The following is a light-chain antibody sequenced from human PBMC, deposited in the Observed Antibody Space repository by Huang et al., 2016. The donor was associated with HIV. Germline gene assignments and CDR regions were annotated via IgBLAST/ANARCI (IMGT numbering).Light chain of an antibody. V-gene: IGKV2-29*02. J-gene: IGKJ3*01. CDR2: EVS. CDR3: MQGIHLPSFT. Sequence: DIVMTQTPLSLSVTPGQPASISCTSSQSLLPSDGKTYLYWYLQKPGQSPPLLIDEVSCRFSGVPDRFSGSGSGTDFTLKISRVEAEDVGVYYCMQGIHLPSFTFGPGTKVDIK. CDR1: QSLLPSDGKTY.